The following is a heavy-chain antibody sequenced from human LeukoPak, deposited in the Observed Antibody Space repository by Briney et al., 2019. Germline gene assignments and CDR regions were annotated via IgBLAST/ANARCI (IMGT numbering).Heavy chain of an antibody. Sequence: GGSLRLSCAASGFTVSGNYMSWVRQAPGKGLEWGSVIYSGGSTYYADSVKGRFTLSRDNSKNTLYLQMNSLRAEDTAVYYCARGRFDWFLYSDYWGQGTLVTVSS. V-gene: IGHV3-66*01. J-gene: IGHJ4*02. CDR2: IYSGGST. D-gene: IGHD3-9*01. CDR1: GFTVSGNY. CDR3: ARGRFDWFLYSDY.